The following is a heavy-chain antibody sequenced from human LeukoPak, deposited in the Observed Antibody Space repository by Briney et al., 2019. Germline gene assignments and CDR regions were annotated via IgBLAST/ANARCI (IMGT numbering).Heavy chain of an antibody. CDR2: ISGSGGST. V-gene: IGHV3-23*01. CDR1: GFTFSSYA. J-gene: IGHJ4*02. Sequence: PGGSLRLSCAASGFTFSSYAMSWVRQAPGKGLEWVSAISGSGGSTYYADSVKGRFTISRDNSKNTLYLQMNSLRAEDTAVYYCAKEGPIAMVRGVISSAYFDYWGQGTLVTVSS. D-gene: IGHD3-10*01. CDR3: AKEGPIAMVRGVISSAYFDY.